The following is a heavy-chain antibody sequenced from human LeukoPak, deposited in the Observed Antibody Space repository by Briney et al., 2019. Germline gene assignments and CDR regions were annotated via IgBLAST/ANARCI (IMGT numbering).Heavy chain of an antibody. CDR3: ARDPVVVAATYFDY. Sequence: SETLSLTCAVYGGSFSGYYWSWLRRPPGKGLEWIGEINHSGSTNYNPSLKSRVTISVDTSKNQFSLKLSSVTAADTAVYYCARDPVVVAATYFDYWGQGTLVTVSS. D-gene: IGHD2-15*01. CDR1: GGSFSGYY. V-gene: IGHV4-34*01. CDR2: INHSGST. J-gene: IGHJ4*02.